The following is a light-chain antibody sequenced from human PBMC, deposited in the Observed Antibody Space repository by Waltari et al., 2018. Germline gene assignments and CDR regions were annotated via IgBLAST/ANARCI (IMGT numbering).Light chain of an antibody. J-gene: IGLJ3*02. CDR3: LLYYGGVQLWV. V-gene: IGLV7-43*01. Sequence: QTVVTQEPSLTVSPGGTVTPTCSSSTGAVTSGYYPNWFQQKPGQAPRALIYSTGNKHSWTPARFSGSLLGGKAALTLSGVQPEDEAEYYCLLYYGGVQLWVFGGGTKLTVL. CDR2: STG. CDR1: TGAVTSGYY.